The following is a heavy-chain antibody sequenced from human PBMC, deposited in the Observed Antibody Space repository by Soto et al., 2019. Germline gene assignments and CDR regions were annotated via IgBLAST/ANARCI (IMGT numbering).Heavy chain of an antibody. V-gene: IGHV3-23*01. Sequence: GSSLRLSCGASGFTFSSFAMSWVLQAPGTGLEWVSAISGSGGSRYYADSVKGLFTISRDNSKNTLYLQMNSLRAEDTAVYYCAKQTITGTIYDYGMDVWGQGTTVTVSS. CDR1: GFTFSSFA. CDR3: AKQTITGTIYDYGMDV. CDR2: ISGSGGSR. J-gene: IGHJ6*02. D-gene: IGHD1-20*01.